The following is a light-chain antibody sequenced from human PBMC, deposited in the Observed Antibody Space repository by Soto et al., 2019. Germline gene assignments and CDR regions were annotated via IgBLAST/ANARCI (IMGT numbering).Light chain of an antibody. Sequence: QSVLTQPASVSGSPGQSITISCTGTSSDVGGYNYVSWYQQHPGKAPKLIIYDVSNRPSGVSDRFSGSKSGNTASLTISGLQAEDEADYYCSSYTSNNTPVFGGGTKLTVL. J-gene: IGLJ3*02. CDR3: SSYTSNNTPV. CDR1: SSDVGGYNY. V-gene: IGLV2-14*03. CDR2: DVS.